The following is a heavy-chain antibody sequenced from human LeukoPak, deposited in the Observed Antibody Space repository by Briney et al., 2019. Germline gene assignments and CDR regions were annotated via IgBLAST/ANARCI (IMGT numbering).Heavy chain of an antibody. CDR1: GYTFTDYY. CDR3: ARGKFTWIQLWFYFDY. V-gene: IGHV1-2*02. D-gene: IGHD5-18*01. J-gene: IGHJ4*02. Sequence: GASVKVSCKASGYTFTDYYMHWVRQAPGQGLEWMGWINPNSGATNYAQKFQGRVTMTRDTSISTAYMELSRLRSDDTAVYYCARGKFTWIQLWFYFDYWGQGTLVTVSS. CDR2: INPNSGAT.